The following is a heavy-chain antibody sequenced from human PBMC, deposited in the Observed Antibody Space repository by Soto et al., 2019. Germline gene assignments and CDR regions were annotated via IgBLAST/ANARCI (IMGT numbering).Heavy chain of an antibody. CDR3: AKDRGSWDYYYGMDA. V-gene: IGHV3-30*18. D-gene: IGHD3-10*01. CDR2: ISADGRKT. Sequence: QLQLLQSGGGVVQPGGSRSLSCVAPGFTFSAFGMHWVRRAQGKGLEWVAVISADGRKTFYADSVKGRFTISRDSPHNALFLDLSSLRGDDTAVYFCAKDRGSWDYYYGMDAWGQGTTVTVSS. J-gene: IGHJ6*02. CDR1: GFTFSAFG.